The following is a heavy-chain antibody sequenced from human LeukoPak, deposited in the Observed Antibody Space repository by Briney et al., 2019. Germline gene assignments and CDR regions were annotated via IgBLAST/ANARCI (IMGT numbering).Heavy chain of an antibody. V-gene: IGHV4-4*07. D-gene: IGHD5-18*01. CDR1: GGSISTYS. CDR3: ATSHTAMVIDY. Sequence: PSETLSLTCTISGGSISTYSWAWIRQTAGKGLEWIGRIYSSGTTNYNPSLKSRVSMSLDTSKNQFSLKLSSVTAADTAVYYCATSHTAMVIDYWGQGTLVTVSS. J-gene: IGHJ4*02. CDR2: IYSSGTT.